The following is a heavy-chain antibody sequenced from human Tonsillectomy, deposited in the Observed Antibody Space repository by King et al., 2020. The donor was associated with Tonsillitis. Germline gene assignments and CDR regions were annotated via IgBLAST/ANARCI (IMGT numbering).Heavy chain of an antibody. CDR1: GFNVDEYA. J-gene: IGHJ4*02. CDR3: AKEVISNYDTGVYSGVDY. CDR2: ITADGVTT. Sequence: DVQLVESGGGVIQPGGSLRLSCAASGFNVDEYAIHWVRQAPGKGLEWVSLITADGVTTYFADSVRGRFTISRDSGKNSLFLQMSSLRTEDTAFYYCAKEVISNYDTGVYSGVDYWGQGVLVTVAS. V-gene: IGHV3-43*02. D-gene: IGHD3-22*01.